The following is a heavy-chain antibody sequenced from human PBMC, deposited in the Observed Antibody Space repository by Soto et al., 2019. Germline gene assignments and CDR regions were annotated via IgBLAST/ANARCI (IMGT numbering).Heavy chain of an antibody. J-gene: IGHJ3*02. CDR2: IWFDGSDK. Sequence: GSLRLSFAASGFTFSSYGMHWVRQAPGNGLEWVALIWFDGSDKYYTESVKGRFTISRDNSKSTLYLQMNSLRAEDTAVYYCARLYCSASSCYSVGAFDIRGQGTMVTVSS. V-gene: IGHV3-33*01. CDR1: GFTFSSYG. D-gene: IGHD2-15*01. CDR3: ARLYCSASSCYSVGAFDI.